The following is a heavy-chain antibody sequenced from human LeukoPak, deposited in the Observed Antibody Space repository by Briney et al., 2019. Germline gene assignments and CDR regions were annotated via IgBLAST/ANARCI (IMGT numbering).Heavy chain of an antibody. J-gene: IGHJ6*02. Sequence: PSETLSLTCTVSGGSISSYYWSWIRQPAGKGLEWIGRIYTSGSTNYNPSLKSRVTMSVDTSKNQFSLKLSSVTAADTAVYYCARARRIAVAGTSDYYYYGMDVWGQGTTATVSS. CDR2: IYTSGST. V-gene: IGHV4-4*07. D-gene: IGHD6-19*01. CDR1: GGSISSYY. CDR3: ARARRIAVAGTSDYYYYGMDV.